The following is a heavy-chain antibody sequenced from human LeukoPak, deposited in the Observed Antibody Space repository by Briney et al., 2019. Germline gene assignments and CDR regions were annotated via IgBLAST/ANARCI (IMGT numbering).Heavy chain of an antibody. Sequence: GESLKISCKGSGYNFNTYWIGWVRQMPGKGLEWMGIIYPGDSDTRYSPSFQGQVTISADKSISTAYPQWSSLKASDTAMYYCARQETGSVGSYWGQGTLVTVPS. CDR2: IYPGDSDT. CDR1: GYNFNTYW. V-gene: IGHV5-51*01. J-gene: IGHJ4*02. CDR3: ARQETGSVGSY. D-gene: IGHD3-10*01.